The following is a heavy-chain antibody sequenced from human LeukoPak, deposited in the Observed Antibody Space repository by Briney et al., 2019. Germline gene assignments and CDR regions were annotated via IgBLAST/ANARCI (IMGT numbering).Heavy chain of an antibody. Sequence: PGGSLRLSCAASGFTFSSYSMNWVRQAPGKGLEWVSYISSSSSTIYYADSVKGRFTISRDNAKNSLYLQMNSLRAEDTAVYYCARDKLKFTIFGVGRLNWFDPWGQGTLVTVSS. D-gene: IGHD3-3*01. CDR3: ARDKLKFTIFGVGRLNWFDP. CDR2: ISSSSSTI. J-gene: IGHJ5*02. CDR1: GFTFSSYS. V-gene: IGHV3-48*04.